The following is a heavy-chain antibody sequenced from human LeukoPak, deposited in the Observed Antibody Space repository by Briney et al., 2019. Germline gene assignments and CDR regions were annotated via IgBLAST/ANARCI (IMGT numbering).Heavy chain of an antibody. CDR1: GGSISSGSYY. J-gene: IGHJ6*03. Sequence: SETLSLTCTVSGGSISSGSYYWSWIRQPAGKGLEWIGRIYTSGSTNYSPSLKSRVTISVDTSKNQFSLKLSSVTAADTAVYYCARVDVTPGALRYYYMDVWGKGTTVTVSS. D-gene: IGHD1-14*01. CDR2: IYTSGST. CDR3: ARVDVTPGALRYYYMDV. V-gene: IGHV4-61*02.